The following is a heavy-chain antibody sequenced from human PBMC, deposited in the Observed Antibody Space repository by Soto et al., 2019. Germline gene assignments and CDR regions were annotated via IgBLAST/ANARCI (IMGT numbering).Heavy chain of an antibody. J-gene: IGHJ6*02. CDR1: GFTFSDYN. CDR2: IASRSNYI. CDR3: ARNRRIAVEMDV. V-gene: IGHV3-21*01. Sequence: GGSLRLSCVASGFTFSDYNMNWLRQTPGKGLEWVSSIASRSNYIYYADSLKGRFTVSRDNARNSLYLQVDNLRAEDTAVYYCARNRRIAVEMDVWGQGTTVTVSS. D-gene: IGHD2-21*01.